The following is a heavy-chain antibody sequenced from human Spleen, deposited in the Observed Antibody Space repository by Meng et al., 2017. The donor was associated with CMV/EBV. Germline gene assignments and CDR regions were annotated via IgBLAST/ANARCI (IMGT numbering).Heavy chain of an antibody. D-gene: IGHD3-9*01. Sequence: GAGGKKPGESLKISCKDSGYRFTSYWIAWVRQMPGRGLEWMGIIYPGDSDARHSPSFQGQVTISADKSITTAYLQWISLKASDTAMYYCARLSTFGLRYFDWGQGTLVTVSS. CDR3: ARLSTFGLRYFD. J-gene: IGHJ4*02. V-gene: IGHV5-51*01. CDR2: IYPGDSDA. CDR1: GYRFTSYW.